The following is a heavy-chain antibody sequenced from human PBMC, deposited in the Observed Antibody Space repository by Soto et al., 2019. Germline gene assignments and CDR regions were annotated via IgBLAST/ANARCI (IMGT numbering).Heavy chain of an antibody. CDR3: VKAPRPSLNFCYYMAV. CDR1: GFTFGSYA. V-gene: IGHV3-23*01. Sequence: EVQLLESGGNLVEPGGSLRLSCVVSGFTFGSYAMSWVRQAPEKGPEWVAVLGGDGLATYYADSVRGRFTISSDKSKSTLFLQMNSLRADDTGVYYCVKAPRPSLNFCYYMAVWGSGTAFLVSS. CDR2: LGGDGLAT. J-gene: IGHJ6*03. D-gene: IGHD2-2*01.